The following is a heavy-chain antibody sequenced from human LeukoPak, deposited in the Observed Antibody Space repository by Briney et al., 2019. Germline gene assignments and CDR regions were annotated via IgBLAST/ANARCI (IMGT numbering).Heavy chain of an antibody. J-gene: IGHJ4*02. CDR1: GFTVSSNY. D-gene: IGHD2-2*01. Sequence: GGSLRLSCAASGFTVSSNYMSWVRQAPGKGLEWVSVIYSGGSTYYADSVKGRFTISRDNSKNTLYLQLSSLRAEDTAVYYCARSAGSAAINYWGQGTLVSVSS. CDR3: ARSAGSAAINY. CDR2: IYSGGST. V-gene: IGHV3-66*01.